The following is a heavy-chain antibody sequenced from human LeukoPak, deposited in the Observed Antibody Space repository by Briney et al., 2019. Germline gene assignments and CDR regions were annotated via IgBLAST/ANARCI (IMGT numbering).Heavy chain of an antibody. CDR2: IYYSGST. V-gene: IGHV4-39*01. Sequence: PSDTLSLPCTVSGGSNRSSSYYWGWIRQPPGKGLEWFGSIYYSGSTYYNPSLKSRVTISVDTSKNLFSLKLSSVTAADTAVYYCASRSYSSGWYSVLDYWGQGTLVTVSS. CDR3: ASRSYSSGWYSVLDY. CDR1: GGSNRSSSYY. J-gene: IGHJ4*02. D-gene: IGHD6-19*01.